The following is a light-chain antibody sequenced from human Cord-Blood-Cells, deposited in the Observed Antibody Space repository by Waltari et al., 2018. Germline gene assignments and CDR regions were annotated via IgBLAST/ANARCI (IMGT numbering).Light chain of an antibody. V-gene: IGLV2-14*02. J-gene: IGLJ1*01. CDR1: SSDIGSYNL. Sequence: QSALTQPASVSGSPGQSITLSCTGTSSDIGSYNLVPWYQQHPGKAPKLMIYEGSKWPSGVSNRFSGSKSGNTASLTISGLQAEDEADYYCSSYTSSSTYVFGTGTKVTVL. CDR2: EGS. CDR3: SSYTSSSTYV.